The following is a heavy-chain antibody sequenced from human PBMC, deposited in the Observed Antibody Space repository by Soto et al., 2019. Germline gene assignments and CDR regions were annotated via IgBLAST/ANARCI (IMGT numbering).Heavy chain of an antibody. V-gene: IGHV4-39*02. D-gene: IGHD6-19*01. CDR1: GGSISSSSYY. Sequence: PSETLSLTCTVSGGSISSSSYYWGWIRQPPGKGLEWIGSIYYSGSTYHNPSLKSRVTISVDTSKNQFSLKLSSVTAADTAVYYCARDVGIAVADYYFDYWGQGTLVTVS. J-gene: IGHJ4*02. CDR2: IYYSGST. CDR3: ARDVGIAVADYYFDY.